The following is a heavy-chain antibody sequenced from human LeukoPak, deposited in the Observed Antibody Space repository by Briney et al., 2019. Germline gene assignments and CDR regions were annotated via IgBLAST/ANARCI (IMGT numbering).Heavy chain of an antibody. CDR1: GFTFSSYS. Sequence: GGSLRLSCAASGFTFSSYSMNWVRQAPGKGLEWVSSISSSSSYIYYADSVKGRFTISRDNAKNSLYLQMNSLRAEDTAVYYCASGCSSTSCYNDAFDIWGQGTMVTVSS. CDR3: ASGCSSTSCYNDAFDI. CDR2: ISSSSSYI. J-gene: IGHJ3*02. V-gene: IGHV3-21*01. D-gene: IGHD2-2*01.